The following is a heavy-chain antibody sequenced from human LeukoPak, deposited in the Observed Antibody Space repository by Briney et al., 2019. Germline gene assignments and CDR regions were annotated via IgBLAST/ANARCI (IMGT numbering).Heavy chain of an antibody. V-gene: IGHV3-30*04. D-gene: IGHD2-15*01. CDR2: ISYDGSNK. J-gene: IGHJ4*02. Sequence: GGSLRLSCAASGFTFSSYAMHWVRQAPGKGLEWVAVISYDGSNKYYADSVKGRFTISRDNSKKTLYLQMNSLRAEDTAVYYCAKSGLNRFDYWGQGILVTVSS. CDR3: AKSGLNRFDY. CDR1: GFTFSSYA.